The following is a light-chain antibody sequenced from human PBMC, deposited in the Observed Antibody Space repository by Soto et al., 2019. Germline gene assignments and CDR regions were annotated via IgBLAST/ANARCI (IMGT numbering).Light chain of an antibody. CDR1: QSVTNSF. Sequence: EIVFAQSPGTLSLSPGERATLSCSASQSVTNSFLAWYQQKPGQAPRLLIYGASRRATGIPDRFTGSGSGTDFTLTISRLEPEDFAVYYCQQYVSSPWAFGQGTKVDI. CDR3: QQYVSSPWA. CDR2: GAS. V-gene: IGKV3-20*01. J-gene: IGKJ1*01.